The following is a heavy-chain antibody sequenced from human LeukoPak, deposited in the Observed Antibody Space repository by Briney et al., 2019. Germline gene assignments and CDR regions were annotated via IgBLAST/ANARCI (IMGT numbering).Heavy chain of an antibody. D-gene: IGHD3-9*01. CDR1: GFTFSSYE. CDR2: ISSSGSTI. V-gene: IGHV3-48*03. CDR3: ARGTYYDILTGPFADAFDI. J-gene: IGHJ3*02. Sequence: GGSPRLSCAASGFTFSSYEMNWVRQAPGKGLEWVSYISSSGSTIYYADSVKGRFTISRDNAKNSLYLQMNSLRAEDTAVYYCARGTYYDILTGPFADAFDIWGQGTMVTVSS.